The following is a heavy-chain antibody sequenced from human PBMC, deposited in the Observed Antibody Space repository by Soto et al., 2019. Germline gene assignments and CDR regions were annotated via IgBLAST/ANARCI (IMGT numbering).Heavy chain of an antibody. CDR1: VGSSSSYY. CDR3: ARGTTFGGVIAHNWFDP. D-gene: IGHD3-16*02. CDR2: IYYSGST. Sequence: PSETLSLTCTVSVGSSSSYYWSWIRQPPGEGLEWIGYIYYSGSTNYNPSLKSRVTISVDTSKNQFSLKLSSVTAADTAVYYCARGTTFGGVIAHNWFDPWGQGTLVTVSS. J-gene: IGHJ5*02. V-gene: IGHV4-59*01.